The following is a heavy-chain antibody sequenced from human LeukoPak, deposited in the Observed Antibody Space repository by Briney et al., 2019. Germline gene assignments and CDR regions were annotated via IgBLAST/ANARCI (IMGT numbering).Heavy chain of an antibody. J-gene: IGHJ4*02. V-gene: IGHV3-48*01. CDR1: GFTFSSYS. Sequence: PGGSLRLSCAASGFTFSSYSMNWVRQAPGKGLEWVSYISSSSSTIYYADSVKGRFAISRDNAKNSLYLQMNSLRAEDTAVYYCARLWLNYYDSSEGYWGQGTLVTVSS. CDR2: ISSSSSTI. CDR3: ARLWLNYYDSSEGY. D-gene: IGHD3-22*01.